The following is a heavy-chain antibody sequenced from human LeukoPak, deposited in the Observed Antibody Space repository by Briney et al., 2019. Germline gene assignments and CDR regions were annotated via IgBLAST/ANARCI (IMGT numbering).Heavy chain of an antibody. J-gene: IGHJ4*02. CDR3: AKRYCSGGSCYSGLDF. CDR2: MSGSGGST. CDR1: GFTFTSHG. D-gene: IGHD2-15*01. V-gene: IGHV3-23*01. Sequence: GGSLRLSCTTSGFTFTSHGMSWVRHAPGKGLEWVSAMSGSGGSTYYADSVKGRFTISRDISKNTLYPQMNSLRAEDTALYYCAKRYCSGGSCYSGLDFWGQGTLVTVSS.